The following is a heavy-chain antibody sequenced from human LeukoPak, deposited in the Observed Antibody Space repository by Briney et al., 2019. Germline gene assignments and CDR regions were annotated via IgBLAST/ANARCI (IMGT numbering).Heavy chain of an antibody. D-gene: IGHD2-8*01. CDR2: ISSSGSTI. Sequence: PGGSLRLSCAASGFTFSDYYMSWIRQAPGKGLEWVSYISSSGSTIYYADSVKGRFTISRDNAKNSLYLQMNSLRAEDTAVYYCARDLYAPRNNWFDPWGQGTLVTVSS. J-gene: IGHJ5*02. CDR1: GFTFSDYY. CDR3: ARDLYAPRNNWFDP. V-gene: IGHV3-11*01.